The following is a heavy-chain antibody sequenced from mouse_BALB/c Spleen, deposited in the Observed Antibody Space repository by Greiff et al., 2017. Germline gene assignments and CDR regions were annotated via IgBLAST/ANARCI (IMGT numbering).Heavy chain of an antibody. J-gene: IGHJ1*01. Sequence: EVHLVESGGGLVKPGGSLKLSCAASGFTFSDYYMYWVRQTPEKRLEWVATISDGGSYTYYPDSVKGRFTISRDNAKNNLYLQMSSLKSEDTAMYYCARDNKGYFDVWGAGTTVTVSS. CDR2: ISDGGSYT. V-gene: IGHV5-4*02. CDR1: GFTFSDYY. CDR3: ARDNKGYFDV.